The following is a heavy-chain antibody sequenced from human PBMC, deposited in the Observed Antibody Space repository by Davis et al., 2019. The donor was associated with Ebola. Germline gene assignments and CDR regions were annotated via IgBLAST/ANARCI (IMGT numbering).Heavy chain of an antibody. J-gene: IGHJ3*02. D-gene: IGHD6-13*01. CDR1: GFTFSSYA. CDR3: AKDQQAKRGLGAFDI. V-gene: IGHV3-23*01. CDR2: LSGSGDST. Sequence: GGSLRLSCTASGFTFSSYAMNWVRQAPGKGLEWVSVLSGSGDSTYYADSVKRRFTISRDNSKNTLYLQMNSLRVEDTAVYYCAKDQQAKRGLGAFDIWGQGTMVTVSS.